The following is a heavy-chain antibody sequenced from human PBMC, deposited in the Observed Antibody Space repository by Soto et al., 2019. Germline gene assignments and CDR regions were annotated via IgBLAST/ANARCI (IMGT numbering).Heavy chain of an antibody. CDR1: GFPFNNFE. CDR2: ITGGGDT. CDR3: VGGGLSYFDH. J-gene: IGHJ4*02. D-gene: IGHD3-16*01. V-gene: IGHV3-48*03. Sequence: ESGGGLVQPGGSLRLSCVASGFPFNNFEMNWIRQAPGKGLEWISYITGGGDTYYADSVKGRFTISRDNAKNSLFLQMNSVGVGDTAVYYCVGGGLSYFDHWGRGTLVTVSS.